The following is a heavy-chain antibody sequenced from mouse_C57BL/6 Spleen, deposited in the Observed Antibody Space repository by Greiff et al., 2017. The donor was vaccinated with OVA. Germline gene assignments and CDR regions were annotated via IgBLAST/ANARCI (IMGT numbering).Heavy chain of an antibody. D-gene: IGHD2-3*01. V-gene: IGHV1-72*01. J-gene: IGHJ1*03. Sequence: VQLQQPGAELVKPGASVKLSCKASGYTFTSYWMHWVKQRPGRGLELIGRIDPNSGGTKYNEKFKSKATLTVDKPSSTAYMQLSSLTSEDSAVYYCARWGWLEEYFDVWGTGTTVTVSS. CDR3: ARWGWLEEYFDV. CDR2: IDPNSGGT. CDR1: GYTFTSYW.